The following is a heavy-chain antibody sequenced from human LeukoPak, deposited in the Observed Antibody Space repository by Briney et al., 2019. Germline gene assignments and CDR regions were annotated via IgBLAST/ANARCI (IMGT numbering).Heavy chain of an antibody. D-gene: IGHD6-13*01. V-gene: IGHV3-23*01. CDR3: AKGSYSSSWYAPFYFDY. J-gene: IGHJ4*02. CDR1: GFTFRSYA. CDR2: ISGSGGST. Sequence: GGSLRLSCEASGFTFRSYAMTWVRQAPGKGLEWVSAISGSGGSTYYADSVKGRFTISRDNSKNTLYLQMDSLRAEDTAVYYCAKGSYSSSWYAPFYFDYWGQGTLVTVSS.